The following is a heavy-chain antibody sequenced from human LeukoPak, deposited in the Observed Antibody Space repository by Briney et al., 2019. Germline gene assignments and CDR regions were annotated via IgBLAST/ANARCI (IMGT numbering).Heavy chain of an antibody. CDR2: INPNSGTT. V-gene: IGHV1-46*01. J-gene: IGHJ4*02. D-gene: IGHD4-17*01. Sequence: GASVKVSCKASGYSFSVYSIDWVRQAPGQGLEWVGTINPNSGTTSFAQKFQGRVTLTRDMSTNTVSMELRSLRPEDTAVYFCAREGGTREYNGDTWRHFFDFWGQGTLVTLSA. CDR1: GYSFSVYS. CDR3: AREGGTREYNGDTWRHFFDF.